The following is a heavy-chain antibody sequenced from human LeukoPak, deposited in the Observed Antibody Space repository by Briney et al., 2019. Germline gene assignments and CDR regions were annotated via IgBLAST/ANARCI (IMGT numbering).Heavy chain of an antibody. CDR3: ARVYRLADPSRGYFDY. CDR2: IYYSDLT. Sequence: PSDTLSLTCTVSGGSISSSRYWWGWIRQPPGKGPEWIGSIYYSDLTYYNPSLESRVTMSLDTSKNQFSLRLSSVTAADTAVYYCARVYRLADPSRGYFDYWGPGTLVTVSS. CDR1: GGSISSSRYW. D-gene: IGHD3-9*01. J-gene: IGHJ4*02. V-gene: IGHV4-39*07.